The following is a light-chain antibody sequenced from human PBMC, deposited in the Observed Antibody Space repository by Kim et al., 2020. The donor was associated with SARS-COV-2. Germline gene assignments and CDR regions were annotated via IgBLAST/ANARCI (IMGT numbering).Light chain of an antibody. Sequence: EIVMTQSPATLSVSPGERATLSCRASQSISSNLAWYQQKPGQAPRLLIYGASIRATGIPTRFSGSGSGTEFTLTISSLQSEDLAVYYCHQHGSSPWTFGQGTKVDIK. J-gene: IGKJ1*01. CDR3: HQHGSSPWT. V-gene: IGKV3D-15*01. CDR1: QSISSN. CDR2: GAS.